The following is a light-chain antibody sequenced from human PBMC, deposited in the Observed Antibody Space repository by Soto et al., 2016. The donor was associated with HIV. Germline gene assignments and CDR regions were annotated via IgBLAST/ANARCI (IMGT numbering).Light chain of an antibody. V-gene: IGKV1-8*01. CDR1: RRISSY. CDR3: QHYNSYPRA. J-gene: IGKJ1*01. CDR2: AAS. Sequence: AIRMTQSPSSFSASAGERVTITCRASRRISSYVAWYQQKPGKAPNLLIYAASTLQRGVPSRFSGSGSGTDFTLTISGLQSEDFATYYCQHYNSYPRAFGQGTKVEI.